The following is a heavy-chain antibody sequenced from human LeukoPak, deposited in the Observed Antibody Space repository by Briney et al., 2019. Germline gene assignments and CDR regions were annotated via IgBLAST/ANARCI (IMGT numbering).Heavy chain of an antibody. D-gene: IGHD6-13*01. Sequence: PGGSLRLSYAASGFIFSSYAMSWVRQAPGKGLEWVSTISGSADITYDADSVKGRFTISRDNSKNTLYLQMSSLRAEDTATYYCAKDSARFSSSWSDFWGQGTLVIVSS. CDR2: ISGSADIT. CDR1: GFIFSSYA. V-gene: IGHV3-23*01. J-gene: IGHJ4*02. CDR3: AKDSARFSSSWSDF.